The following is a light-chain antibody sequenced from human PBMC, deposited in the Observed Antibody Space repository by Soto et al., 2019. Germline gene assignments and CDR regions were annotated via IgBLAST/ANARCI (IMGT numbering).Light chain of an antibody. J-gene: IGLJ1*01. CDR3: SSYRSSSSPYV. CDR1: SSDVGGYNY. Sequence: QSVLTQPASVSGSPGQSITISCTGTSSDVGGYNYVSWYQQHPGKAPKLMIYDVSNRPSGVSNRFSGSKSGNTASLTISGLQAEDEADYYCSSYRSSSSPYVFGTGTKLTLL. V-gene: IGLV2-14*01. CDR2: DVS.